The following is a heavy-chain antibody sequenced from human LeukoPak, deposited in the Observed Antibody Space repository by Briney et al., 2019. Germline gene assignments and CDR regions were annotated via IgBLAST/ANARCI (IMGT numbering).Heavy chain of an antibody. V-gene: IGHV4-59*12. CDR3: ARDRVYSFDY. Sequence: SETLSLTCTVSGGSISSYYWSWIRQPPGKGLEWIGYIYYSGSTNYNPSLKSRVTISVDTSKSQFSLMLSSVTAADTAVYYCARDRVYSFDYWGQGTLVTVSS. J-gene: IGHJ4*02. CDR1: GGSISSYY. CDR2: IYYSGST. D-gene: IGHD1-26*01.